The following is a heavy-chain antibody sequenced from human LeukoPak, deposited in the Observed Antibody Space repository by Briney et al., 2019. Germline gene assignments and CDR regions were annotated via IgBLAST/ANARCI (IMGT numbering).Heavy chain of an antibody. D-gene: IGHD6-19*01. CDR1: GGSFSSYY. CDR3: ASLGIAEAGYYYYYYMDL. Sequence: SETLSLTCTVSGGSFSSYYWSWIRQPPGKGLEGIGYIYTSGSTNYNPFLKSRVTISVDTSKNQFSLKLSSVTAADTAVYYCASLGIAEAGYYYYYYMDLWGKGTTVTVSS. V-gene: IGHV4-4*09. CDR2: IYTSGST. J-gene: IGHJ6*03.